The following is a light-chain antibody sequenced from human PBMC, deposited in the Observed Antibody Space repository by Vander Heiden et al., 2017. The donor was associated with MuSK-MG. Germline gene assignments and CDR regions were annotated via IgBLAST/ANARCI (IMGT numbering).Light chain of an antibody. CDR2: AAS. V-gene: IGKV1-39*01. Sequence: DIQMTQSPSSLSASVGDRVTITCRANKSISSYLNWYQQQLGEAPRVLISAASTLQSGVPSRFSGSGSGTDFTLTISSLQPADFATYFCQQSDSTPRTFGQGTKVEIK. J-gene: IGKJ1*01. CDR3: QQSDSTPRT. CDR1: KSISSY.